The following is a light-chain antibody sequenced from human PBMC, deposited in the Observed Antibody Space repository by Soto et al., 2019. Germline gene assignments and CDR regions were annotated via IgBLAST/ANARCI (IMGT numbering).Light chain of an antibody. CDR2: AAS. J-gene: IGKJ3*01. Sequence: DIQMTQSPSSLSASVCDRVTITCRASQSIRSNLSWYQQRPGKAPKLLIYAASSLQRGVPSRFSGGRSGTDFILTISSLQPEDIATYYCQQSYTNPLTFGPGTKVDIK. CDR3: QQSYTNPLT. V-gene: IGKV1-39*01. CDR1: QSIRSN.